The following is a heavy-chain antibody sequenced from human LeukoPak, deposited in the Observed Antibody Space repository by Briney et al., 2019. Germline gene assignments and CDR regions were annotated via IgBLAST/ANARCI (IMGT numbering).Heavy chain of an antibody. V-gene: IGHV3-66*01. Sequence: PGGSLRLSCAASGLTVRSEYMSWVRQAPGKGLEWVSILYSGGTTYYADSVKGRFTISRDNSKNTLYLQMDSLSAEDTAVYFCERARGYSYGFDYWGQGTLVTVTA. D-gene: IGHD5-18*01. CDR1: GLTVRSEY. J-gene: IGHJ4*02. CDR3: ERARGYSYGFDY. CDR2: LYSGGTT.